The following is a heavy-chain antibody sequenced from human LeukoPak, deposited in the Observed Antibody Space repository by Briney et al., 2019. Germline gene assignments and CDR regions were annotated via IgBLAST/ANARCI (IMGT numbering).Heavy chain of an antibody. V-gene: IGHV3-21*01. D-gene: IGHD3-22*01. CDR3: AREYNIYYYDSSGYSP. Sequence: GGSLRLSCAASGFTFSSYSMKWVRQAPGKGLEWVSSISSSSSYIYYADSVKGRFTISRDNAKNSLYLQMNSLRAEDTAVYYYAREYNIYYYDSSGYSPWGQGTLVTVSS. CDR2: ISSSSSYI. CDR1: GFTFSSYS. J-gene: IGHJ5*02.